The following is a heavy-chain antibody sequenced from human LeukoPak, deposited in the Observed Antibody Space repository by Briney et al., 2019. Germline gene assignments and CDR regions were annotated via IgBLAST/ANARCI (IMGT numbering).Heavy chain of an antibody. J-gene: IGHJ4*02. V-gene: IGHV3-33*08. CDR1: GFTFSNYW. CDR2: IWYDGSNK. CDR3: AREGAAAGTPPFDY. D-gene: IGHD6-13*01. Sequence: GGSLRLSCAASGFTFSNYWMHWVRQAPGKGLEWVAVIWYDGSNKYYADSVKGRFTISRDNSKNTLYLQMNSLRAEDTAVYYCAREGAAAGTPPFDYWGQGTLVTVSS.